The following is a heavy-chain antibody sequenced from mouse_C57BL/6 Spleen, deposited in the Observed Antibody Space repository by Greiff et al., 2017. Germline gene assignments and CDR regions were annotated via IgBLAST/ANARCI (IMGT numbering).Heavy chain of an antibody. CDR3: TRDYGSSYGPFFAY. J-gene: IGHJ3*01. V-gene: IGHV6-6*01. CDR2: IRNKANNHAT. CDR1: GFTFSDAW. Sequence: EVKLVESGGGLVQPGGSMKLSCAASGFTFSDAWMDWVRQSPEKGLEWVAEIRNKANNHATYYAESVKGRFTISRDDSKSSVYLQMDSLRAKYTGIYYCTRDYGSSYGPFFAYWGQGTLVTVSA. D-gene: IGHD1-1*01.